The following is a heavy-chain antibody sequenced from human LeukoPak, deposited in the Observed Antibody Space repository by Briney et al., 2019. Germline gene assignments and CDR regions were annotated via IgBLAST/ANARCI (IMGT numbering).Heavy chain of an antibody. CDR2: IYPGDSDT. CDR1: GYSFTSYW. V-gene: IGHV5-51*01. CDR3: ARHVHGYCSSTSCHTSGAFDI. Sequence: GESLKISCKGSGYSFTSYWIGWVRQMPGKGLEWMGIIYPGDSDTRYSPSFQGQVTISADKSISTAYLQWSSLKASDTAMYYCARHVHGYCSSTSCHTSGAFDIWGRGTMVTVSS. D-gene: IGHD2-2*01. J-gene: IGHJ3*02.